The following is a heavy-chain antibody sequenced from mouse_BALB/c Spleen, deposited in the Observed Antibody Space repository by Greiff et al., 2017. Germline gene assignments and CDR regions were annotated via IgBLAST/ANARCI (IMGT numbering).Heavy chain of an antibody. D-gene: IGHD2-10*02. Sequence: VQLKESGPGLVKPSQSLSLTCSVTGYSITSGYYWYWIRQFPGNKLEWMGYISYDGSNNYNPSFKNRISITRDTSKNQFFLKLNSVTTEDTATYYCASEYGNSSWFAYWGQGTLVTVSA. CDR3: ASEYGNSSWFAY. CDR2: ISYDGSN. CDR1: GYSITSGYY. V-gene: IGHV3-6*02. J-gene: IGHJ3*01.